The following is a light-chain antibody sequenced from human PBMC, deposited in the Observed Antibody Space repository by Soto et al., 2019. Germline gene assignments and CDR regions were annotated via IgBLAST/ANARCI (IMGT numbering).Light chain of an antibody. CDR2: DAS. Sequence: EIVLTQSPATLSLSPGERVTLSCRASQNVSTYLAWYQQKPGQAPRLLIYDASDRATGIPARFSGSGSGTDFTLTISSPDPEYSAVYYCQQRTNWLTFGPGTKVDIK. CDR1: QNVSTY. J-gene: IGKJ3*01. CDR3: QQRTNWLT. V-gene: IGKV3-11*01.